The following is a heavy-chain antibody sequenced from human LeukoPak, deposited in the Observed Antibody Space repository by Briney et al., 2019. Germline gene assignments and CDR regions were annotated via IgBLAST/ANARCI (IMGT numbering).Heavy chain of an antibody. V-gene: IGHV1-69*13. Sequence: SVKVSCKASGGTFSSYAISWVRQAPGQGLEWMGGIIPIFGTANYAQKFQGRVTITADESTSTAYMELSSLRSEDTAVYYCARDPRGRGYSYGPFDYWAREPWSPSPQ. CDR1: GGTFSSYA. CDR3: ARDPRGRGYSYGPFDY. D-gene: IGHD5-18*01. J-gene: IGHJ4*02. CDR2: IIPIFGTA.